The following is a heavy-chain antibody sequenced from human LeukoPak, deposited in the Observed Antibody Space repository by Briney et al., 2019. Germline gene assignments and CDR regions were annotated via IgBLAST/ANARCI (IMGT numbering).Heavy chain of an antibody. CDR3: ARGRAYIFDY. CDR1: GGSISSGGYY. D-gene: IGHD3-16*01. Sequence: SETLSLTCTVSGGSISSGGYYWSWIRQHPGKGLEWIGYIYYSGSTYYNPSLKSRVTISVDTSKNQFSLKLSSVTAADTAVYYCARGRAYIFDYWGQGTLVTVSS. CDR2: IYYSGST. J-gene: IGHJ4*02. V-gene: IGHV4-31*03.